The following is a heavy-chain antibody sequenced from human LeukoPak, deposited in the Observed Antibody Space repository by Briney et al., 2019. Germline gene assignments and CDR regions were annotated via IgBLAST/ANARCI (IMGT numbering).Heavy chain of an antibody. CDR3: AKDSRMITFGGVIVLFDY. CDR1: GFTFSSYA. D-gene: IGHD3-16*02. Sequence: PGGSLRLSCAASGFTFSSYAMSWVRQAPGKGLEWASAISGSGGSTYYADSVKGRFTISRDNSKNTLYLQMNSLRAEDTAVYYCAKDSRMITFGGVIVLFDYWGQGTLVTVSS. CDR2: ISGSGGST. V-gene: IGHV3-23*01. J-gene: IGHJ4*02.